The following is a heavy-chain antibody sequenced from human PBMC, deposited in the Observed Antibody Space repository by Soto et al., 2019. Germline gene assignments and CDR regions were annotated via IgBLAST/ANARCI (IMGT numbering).Heavy chain of an antibody. J-gene: IGHJ4*02. CDR2: ISGSGGSA. V-gene: IGHV3-23*01. D-gene: IGHD3-10*01. Sequence: PGGSLRLSCLASGFTFRSYAMTWVRQGPGRGLEWVSAISGSGGSAFSADSVKGRFTISRDNSKNTLFLQMNSLRAEDTAVYYCAMIKIGDNYWGQGTQVTVSS. CDR3: AMIKIGDNY. CDR1: GFTFRSYA.